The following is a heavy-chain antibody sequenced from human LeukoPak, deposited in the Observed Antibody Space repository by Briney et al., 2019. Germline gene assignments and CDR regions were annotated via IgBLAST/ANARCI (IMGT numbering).Heavy chain of an antibody. J-gene: IGHJ4*02. CDR2: ISSSSSYI. CDR3: ARDQSVDTAMVH. V-gene: IGHV3-21*01. Sequence: GGSLRLSCAASGFTFSSYSMNWVRQAPGKGLEWVSSISSSSSYIYYADSVKGRFTISRDNAKNSLYLQMNSLRAEDTAVYYCARDQSVDTAMVHWGQGTLVTVSS. CDR1: GFTFSSYS. D-gene: IGHD5-18*01.